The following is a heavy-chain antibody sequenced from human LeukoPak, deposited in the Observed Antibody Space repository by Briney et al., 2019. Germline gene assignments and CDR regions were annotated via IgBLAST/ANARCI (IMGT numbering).Heavy chain of an antibody. CDR3: AKDRSGGYSYGSADY. Sequence: GGSLRLSCAASGFTFSSYGMHWVRQAPGKGLEWVAFIRYDGSNKYYADSVKGRFTISRDNSKNTLHLQMNSLRAEDTAVYYCAKDRSGGYSYGSADYWGQGTLVTVSS. D-gene: IGHD5-18*01. CDR2: IRYDGSNK. CDR1: GFTFSSYG. V-gene: IGHV3-30*02. J-gene: IGHJ4*02.